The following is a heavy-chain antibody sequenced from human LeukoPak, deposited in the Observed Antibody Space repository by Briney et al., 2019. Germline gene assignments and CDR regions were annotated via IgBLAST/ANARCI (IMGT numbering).Heavy chain of an antibody. V-gene: IGHV1-69*05. CDR2: IIPIFGTT. J-gene: IGHJ6*03. CDR3: ARGIWNDVGYYYYYYMDV. Sequence: ASVKVSCKASGGSFSSHAITWVRQDPGPGLEWVGGIIPIFGTTNYAQKFQGRVTIIMDESTSTAYMELSSLRSEDTAVYYCARGIWNDVGYYYYYYMDVWGKGTTVTVSS. D-gene: IGHD1-1*01. CDR1: GGSFSSHA.